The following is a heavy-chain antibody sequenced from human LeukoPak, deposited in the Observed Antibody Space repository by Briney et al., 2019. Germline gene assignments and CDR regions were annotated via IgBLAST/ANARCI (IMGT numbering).Heavy chain of an antibody. V-gene: IGHV1-69*06. CDR1: VGTFSSYA. Sequence: SVTVSCKASVGTFSSYAISWVRLAPGQGLEWMGGTIPIFGTTNYAQKFQGRVTITADKATSTAYMDLNSLRGEDTAVYYCASDDRWGQGTLVTVSS. CDR3: ASDDR. CDR2: TIPIFGTT. J-gene: IGHJ4*02.